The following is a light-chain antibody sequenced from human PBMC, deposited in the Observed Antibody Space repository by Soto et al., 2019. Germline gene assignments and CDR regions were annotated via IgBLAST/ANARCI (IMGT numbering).Light chain of an antibody. J-gene: IGLJ1*01. CDR2: DVS. CDR3: SSYTSISTYV. V-gene: IGLV2-14*03. Sequence: QSALTQPASVSGSPGQSITISCTGTSSDVGGYDFVSWYQHHPGKASRLMIYDVSHRPSGVSDRFSASKSGNTASLTISGLLAEDEADYYRSSYTSISTYVFGTGTKVTVL. CDR1: SSDVGGYDF.